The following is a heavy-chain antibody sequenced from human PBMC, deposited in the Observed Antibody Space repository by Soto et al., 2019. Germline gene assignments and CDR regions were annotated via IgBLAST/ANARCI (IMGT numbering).Heavy chain of an antibody. CDR3: ARGWFGPDV. Sequence: EVQLVESGGGLVQPGGSLRLSCAASGFTLSGRLMHWVRQAPGKGLVWVSGIDNAGTDSTYADSVKGRFTSSRDNAKNMLYLQINSLRVEDTAVYYCARGWFGPDVWGKGTTVTVSS. D-gene: IGHD3-10*01. CDR1: GFTLSGRL. CDR2: IDNAGTDS. V-gene: IGHV3-74*01. J-gene: IGHJ6*04.